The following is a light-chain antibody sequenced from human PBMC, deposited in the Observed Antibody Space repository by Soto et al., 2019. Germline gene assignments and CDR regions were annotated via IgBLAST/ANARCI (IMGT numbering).Light chain of an antibody. CDR3: SSYTSTMANV. J-gene: IGLJ1*01. Sequence: QSVLAHPASVSGPSGQSITISCTGTSRDVSGFNSVSWYQLRPGTAPKLILYDVVARPSGVSYRFFVSKSGDTASIPISRLPAADEADYFCSSYTSTMANVFGSGTKVTVL. V-gene: IGLV2-14*01. CDR2: DVV. CDR1: SRDVSGFNS.